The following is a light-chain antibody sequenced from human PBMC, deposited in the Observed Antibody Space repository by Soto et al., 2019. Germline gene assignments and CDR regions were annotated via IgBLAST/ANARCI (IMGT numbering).Light chain of an antibody. CDR1: SSDIGTYNL. CDR2: EGI. V-gene: IGLV2-23*01. J-gene: IGLJ1*01. CDR3: CSYAGSGTDNYV. Sequence: QSVLTQPASVSGSPGQSIPISCTGTSSDIGTYNLVSWYQHYPGKAPKLMIYEGIKRPSGVSNRFSGSKSGNTAFLTISGLQAEDEADYYCCSYAGSGTDNYVFGSGTKVTVL.